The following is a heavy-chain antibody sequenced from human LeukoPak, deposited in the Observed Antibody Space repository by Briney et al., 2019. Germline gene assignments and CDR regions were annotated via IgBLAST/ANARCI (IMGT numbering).Heavy chain of an antibody. J-gene: IGHJ4*02. CDR3: ARGAMIYCSGGSCNFDY. V-gene: IGHV1-69*06. Sequence: SVKVSCKASGGTFSSYAISWVRQAPGQGLEWMGGIIPIFGTANYAQKFQGRVTITADKSTSTAYMELRSLRSDDTAVYYCARGAMIYCSGGSCNFDYWGQGTLVTVSS. D-gene: IGHD2-15*01. CDR2: IIPIFGTA. CDR1: GGTFSSYA.